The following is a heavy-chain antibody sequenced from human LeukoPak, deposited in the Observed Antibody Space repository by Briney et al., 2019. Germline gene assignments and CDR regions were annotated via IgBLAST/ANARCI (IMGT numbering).Heavy chain of an antibody. J-gene: IGHJ4*02. Sequence: SETLSLTCTVSGGSISSGSYYWSWIRQPPGKGLEWIGYIYYSGSTNYNPSLKSRVTISVDASKNQFSLKLSSVTAADTAVYYCARATSSGWLSPNFDYWGQGTLVTVSS. CDR1: GGSISSGSYY. CDR2: IYYSGST. V-gene: IGHV4-61*01. D-gene: IGHD6-19*01. CDR3: ARATSSGWLSPNFDY.